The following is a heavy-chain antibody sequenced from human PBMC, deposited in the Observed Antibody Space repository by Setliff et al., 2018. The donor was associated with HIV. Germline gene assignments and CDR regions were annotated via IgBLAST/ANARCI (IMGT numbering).Heavy chain of an antibody. D-gene: IGHD6-13*01. J-gene: IGHJ5*02. CDR1: GGSISSDSYY. Sequence: SETLSLTCTVSGGSISSDSYYWGWIRQPPGKGLESIGTLFYNGATYYSPSLKGRVIISVDTSKNQFSLRLTSVTAADTAVYYCAREGGTGRSSWYGAYWYDPWGQGTRVTVSS. CDR2: LFYNGAT. CDR3: AREGGTGRSSWYGAYWYDP. V-gene: IGHV4-39*02.